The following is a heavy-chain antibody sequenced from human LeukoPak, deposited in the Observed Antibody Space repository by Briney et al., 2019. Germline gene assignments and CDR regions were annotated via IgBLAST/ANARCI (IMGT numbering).Heavy chain of an antibody. Sequence: GASVKVSCKASGYTFTNYAMNWVRQAPGQGLEWMGWINTNTGNPTYAQGFTGRFVFSLDTSVSTAYLQISSLKAEDTAVYYCARESPNPGYSSSWYVYYYMDVWGKGTTVTVSS. J-gene: IGHJ6*03. CDR3: ARESPNPGYSSSWYVYYYMDV. CDR1: GYTFTNYA. CDR2: INTNTGNP. V-gene: IGHV7-4-1*02. D-gene: IGHD6-13*01.